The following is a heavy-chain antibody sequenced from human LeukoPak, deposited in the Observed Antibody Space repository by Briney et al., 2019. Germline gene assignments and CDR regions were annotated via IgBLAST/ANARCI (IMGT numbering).Heavy chain of an antibody. CDR3: ARGGSRSSGAFDI. CDR1: GYTFTGYY. D-gene: IGHD6-13*01. Sequence: ASVKVSCKASGYTFTGYYLHWVRQAPGQGLEWVVWINPNNGGTNYAQTFQGRVTMTRDTSISTAYMELSRLRFDDTAVHYCARGGSRSSGAFDIWGQGTIVTVSS. V-gene: IGHV1-2*02. J-gene: IGHJ3*02. CDR2: INPNNGGT.